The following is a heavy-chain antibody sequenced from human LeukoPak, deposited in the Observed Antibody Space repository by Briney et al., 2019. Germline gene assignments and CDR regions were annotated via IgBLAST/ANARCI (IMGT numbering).Heavy chain of an antibody. Sequence: GGSLRLSCAASGFTFSNSWMNWVRQAPGKGLEWVGNIKRKTDGGKTDYAATVKGRFTISRDDANNTLNLQMSSLKTEDTAVYYRTTRICHWGQGTLGTGSS. CDR3: TTRICH. CDR1: GFTFSNSW. J-gene: IGHJ4*02. V-gene: IGHV3-15*01. CDR2: IKRKTDGGKT. D-gene: IGHD2/OR15-2a*01.